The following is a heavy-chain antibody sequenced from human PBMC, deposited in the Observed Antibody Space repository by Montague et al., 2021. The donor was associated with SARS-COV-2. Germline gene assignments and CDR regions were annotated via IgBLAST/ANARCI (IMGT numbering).Heavy chain of an antibody. CDR1: GGSISSSSYY. CDR3: ARREDYYGSGSYPN. V-gene: IGHV4-39*01. D-gene: IGHD3-10*01. CDR2: IYYSGSN. Sequence: SETLSLTCTVSGGSISSSSYYWGWIRQPPGKGLEWIGSIYYSGSNYYNPSLKSRVTISVDTYKNQFSLKPSSVTAADTAVYYCARREDYYGSGSYPNWGQGTLVTVSS. J-gene: IGHJ4*02.